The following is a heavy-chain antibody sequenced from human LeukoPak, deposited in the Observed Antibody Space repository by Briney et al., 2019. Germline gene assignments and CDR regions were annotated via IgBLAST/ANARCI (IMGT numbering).Heavy chain of an antibody. CDR1: GFTFSTYA. J-gene: IGHJ5*02. CDR2: ISASGGST. V-gene: IGHV3-23*01. Sequence: PGGSLRLSCASSGFTFSTYAMSWVRQAPGKGLEWVSGISASGGSTYYADSVKGRFTISRDNSKNTQYLQMNSLRVEDTAVYYCAKDRVGFDPWGQGTLVTVSS. CDR3: AKDRVGFDP.